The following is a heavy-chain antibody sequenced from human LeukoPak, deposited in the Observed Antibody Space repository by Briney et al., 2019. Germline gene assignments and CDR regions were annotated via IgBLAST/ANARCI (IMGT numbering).Heavy chain of an antibody. CDR2: INYSGST. Sequence: SETLSLTCTVSRGSISSYYWSWIRQPPGKGLEWIGYINYSGSTDYNPSLKSRVTISVDTSKNQFSLKLSSVTAADTAVYYCAGGYSYGTEYDYWGQGTLVTVSS. V-gene: IGHV4-59*01. CDR1: RGSISSYY. CDR3: AGGYSYGTEYDY. D-gene: IGHD5-18*01. J-gene: IGHJ4*02.